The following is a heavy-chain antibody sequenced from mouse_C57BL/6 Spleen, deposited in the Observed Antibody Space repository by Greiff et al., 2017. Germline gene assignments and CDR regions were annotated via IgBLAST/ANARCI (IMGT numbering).Heavy chain of an antibody. CDR3: ARMVYGSSYDWYFDV. CDR2: IWWDDDK. J-gene: IGHJ1*03. CDR1: GFSLSTFGMG. D-gene: IGHD1-1*01. Sequence: QVTLKESGPGILQPSQTLSLSCSFSGFSLSTFGMGVGWIRQPSGKGLEWLAHIWWDDDKYYNPALKSRLTISKDTSKNQVFLKIANVDTADTATYYCARMVYGSSYDWYFDVWGTGTTVTVSS. V-gene: IGHV8-8*01.